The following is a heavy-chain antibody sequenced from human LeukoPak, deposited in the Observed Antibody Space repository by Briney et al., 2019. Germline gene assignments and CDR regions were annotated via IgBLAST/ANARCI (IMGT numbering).Heavy chain of an antibody. Sequence: PSQTLSLTCTVSGGSISSGGYYWSWIRQHPGTGLEWIGYIYYSGSTYYNPSLKSRVTISVDTSKNQFSLKLSSVTAADTAVYYCARDYGDSSGYYNYWGQGTLVTVSS. CDR1: GGSISSGGYY. CDR3: ARDYGDSSGYYNY. D-gene: IGHD3-22*01. J-gene: IGHJ4*02. CDR2: IYYSGST. V-gene: IGHV4-31*03.